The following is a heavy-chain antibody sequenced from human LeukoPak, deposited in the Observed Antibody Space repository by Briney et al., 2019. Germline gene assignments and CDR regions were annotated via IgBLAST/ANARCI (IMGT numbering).Heavy chain of an antibody. CDR2: FYHSGST. J-gene: IGHJ4*02. CDR3: ARSLPFDY. D-gene: IGHD2-2*01. V-gene: IGHV4-38-2*02. Sequence: SETLSLTCTVSGYSISTGYYWGWIRQPPGKGLEWVGTFYHSGSTYYNPSLKSRVTISVDTSKNQFSLKLRSVTAADTAVYYCARSLPFDYWGQGTLVTVSS. CDR1: GYSISTGYY.